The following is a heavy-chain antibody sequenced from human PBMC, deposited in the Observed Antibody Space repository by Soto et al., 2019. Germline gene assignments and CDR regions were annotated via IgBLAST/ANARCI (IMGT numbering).Heavy chain of an antibody. D-gene: IGHD3-22*01. Sequence: GGSLRLSCAASGFTFSSYSMNWVRQAPGKGLEWVSSISSSSSYIYYADSVKGRFTISRDNAKNSLYLQMNSLRAEDTAVYYCARDLQYYYDSSGYPSPDAFDIWGQGTMVTVS. CDR2: ISSSSSYI. CDR3: ARDLQYYYDSSGYPSPDAFDI. V-gene: IGHV3-21*01. J-gene: IGHJ3*02. CDR1: GFTFSSYS.